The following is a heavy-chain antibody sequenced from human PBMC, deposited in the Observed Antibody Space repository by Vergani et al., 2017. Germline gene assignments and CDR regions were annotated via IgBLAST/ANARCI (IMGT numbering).Heavy chain of an antibody. D-gene: IGHD6-13*01. CDR3: ATHSSSWYAEYFQH. V-gene: IGHV3-11*01. Sequence: QVQLVESGGGLVKPGGSLRLSCAASGFTFSDYYMSWIREAPGKGLEWVSYISSSGSTIYYADSVKGRFTISRDNAKNSLYLQMNSLRAEDTAVYYCATHSSSWYAEYFQHWGQGTLVTVSS. CDR2: ISSSGSTI. J-gene: IGHJ1*01. CDR1: GFTFSDYY.